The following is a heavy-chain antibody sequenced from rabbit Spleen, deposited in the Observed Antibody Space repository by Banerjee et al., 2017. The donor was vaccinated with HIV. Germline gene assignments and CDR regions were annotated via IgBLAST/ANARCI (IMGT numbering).Heavy chain of an antibody. D-gene: IGHD2-1*01. CDR3: ARGSAAMTMVITGFYLNL. V-gene: IGHV1S40*01. CDR1: GFSFSSSYW. CDR2: IATSSGST. J-gene: IGHJ4*01. Sequence: QSLEESGGDLVKPGASLTLTCTASGFSFSSSYWICWVRQAPGKGLELIACIATSSGSTYYASWAKGRFTISKTSSTTVTLQMTSLTAADTATYFCARGSAAMTMVITGFYLNLWGQGTLVTVS.